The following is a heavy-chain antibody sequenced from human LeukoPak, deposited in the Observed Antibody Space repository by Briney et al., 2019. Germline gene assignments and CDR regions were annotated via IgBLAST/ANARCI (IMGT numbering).Heavy chain of an antibody. D-gene: IGHD5-18*01. J-gene: IGHJ4*02. CDR1: GFTFSSYS. CDR2: ISSASTYI. V-gene: IGHV3-21*01. CDR3: ARLVWDTTMADGDIDS. Sequence: GGSLRLSCAASGFTFSSYSMNWVRQAPGKGLEWVSSISSASTYIYDADSVKGRFTISRDNAKNSLYLQMNSLRAEDTAMYYCARLVWDTTMADGDIDSWGQGTLLIVSS.